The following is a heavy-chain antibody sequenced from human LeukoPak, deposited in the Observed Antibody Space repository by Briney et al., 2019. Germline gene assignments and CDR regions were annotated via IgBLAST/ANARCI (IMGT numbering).Heavy chain of an antibody. CDR3: ARVYLERLTAGYFDH. J-gene: IGHJ4*02. CDR1: GFTFTSYN. V-gene: IGHV3-48*02. Sequence: GGSLRLSCAASGFTFTSYNMNWVRQAPGKGLEWVSYISSSGSTIYYADSVKGRFTISRDNSKSTLYLQMNSLRDDDSAAYFCARVYLERLTAGYFDHWGQGTQVTVSP. CDR2: ISSSGSTI. D-gene: IGHD2-8*01.